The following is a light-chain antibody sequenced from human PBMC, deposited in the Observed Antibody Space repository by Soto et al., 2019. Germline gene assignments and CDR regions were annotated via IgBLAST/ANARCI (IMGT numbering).Light chain of an antibody. J-gene: IGKJ2*01. CDR2: WAS. V-gene: IGKV4-1*01. CDR1: ENIFYNPHNKNY. Sequence: DIEMTQSPDSLAVSLGERATITCRSGENIFYNPHNKNYLAWYQQKPGQPPKLLIYWASTRESGVPDRFSGSGSGTDFTLTISSLQAEDVATYYCHQYYSTPPYTFGQGTRVEI. CDR3: HQYYSTPPYT.